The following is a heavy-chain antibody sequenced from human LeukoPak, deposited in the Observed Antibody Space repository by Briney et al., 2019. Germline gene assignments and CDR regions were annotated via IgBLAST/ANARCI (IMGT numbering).Heavy chain of an antibody. CDR2: IKPNDGST. CDR3: AREANAFDI. D-gene: IGHD5-12*01. V-gene: IGHV1-46*01. Sequence: ASVKVSCKASGYTFTTYYMHWVRRAPGQGLEWVGIIKPNDGSTNYAQNFQGRVTMIRDTSTSTVYMELSSLRSEDTAVYYCAREANAFDIWGQGTMVTVSS. J-gene: IGHJ3*02. CDR1: GYTFTTYY.